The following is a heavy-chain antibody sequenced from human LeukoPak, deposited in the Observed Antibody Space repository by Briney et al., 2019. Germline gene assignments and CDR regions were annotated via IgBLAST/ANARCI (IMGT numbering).Heavy chain of an antibody. CDR2: IYYSGSA. CDR3: ARDSGALLWFGEFSQDNWFDP. Sequence: SETLSLTCTVPGGSISSSSYYWGCIRQPPGKGLEWNGSIYYSGSAYYNPSLKSRVTISVDTSKNQFSLKLSSVTAADTAVYYCARDSGALLWFGEFSQDNWFDPWGQGTLVTVSS. D-gene: IGHD3-10*01. J-gene: IGHJ5*02. CDR1: GGSISSSSYY. V-gene: IGHV4-39*07.